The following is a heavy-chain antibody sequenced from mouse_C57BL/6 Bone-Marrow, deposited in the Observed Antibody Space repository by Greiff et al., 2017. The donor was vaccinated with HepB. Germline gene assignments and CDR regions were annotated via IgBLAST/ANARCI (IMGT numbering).Heavy chain of an antibody. Sequence: VQLVESGAELVKPGASVKMSCKASGYTFTTYPIEWMKQNHGKSLEWIGNFHPYNDDTKYNEKFKGKATLTVEKSSSTVYLELSRLTSDDSAVYYCAITTVVATRAMDYWGQGTSVTVSS. V-gene: IGHV1-47*01. CDR1: GYTFTTYP. CDR3: AITTVVATRAMDY. CDR2: FHPYNDDT. J-gene: IGHJ4*01. D-gene: IGHD1-1*01.